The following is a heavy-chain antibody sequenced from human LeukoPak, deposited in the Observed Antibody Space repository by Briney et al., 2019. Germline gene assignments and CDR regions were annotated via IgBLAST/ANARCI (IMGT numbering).Heavy chain of an antibody. CDR2: ISAYNGNT. Sequence: ASVKVSCKASGYTCTSYGISWVRQAPGQGLEWMGWISAYNGNTNYAQKLQGRVTMTTDTSTSTAYMELRSLRSDDTAVYYCARDSIAAAGIFYYGMDVWGQGTTVTVSS. CDR3: ARDSIAAAGIFYYGMDV. V-gene: IGHV1-18*01. CDR1: GYTCTSYG. J-gene: IGHJ6*02. D-gene: IGHD6-13*01.